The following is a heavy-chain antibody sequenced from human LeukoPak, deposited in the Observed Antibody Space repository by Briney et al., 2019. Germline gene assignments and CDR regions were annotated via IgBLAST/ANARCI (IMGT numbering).Heavy chain of an antibody. CDR1: GYTFTGYY. V-gene: IGHV1-2*02. CDR3: ARDPNSSWYTNFDY. Sequence: ASVKVSCKASGYTFTGYYMHSVRQAPGQGLEWIGWVNPNSGGTNYAQKFQGRVTMTRDTSISTAYMELSRLRSDDTAVYYCARDPNSSWYTNFDYWGQGTLVTVSS. J-gene: IGHJ4*02. CDR2: VNPNSGGT. D-gene: IGHD6-13*01.